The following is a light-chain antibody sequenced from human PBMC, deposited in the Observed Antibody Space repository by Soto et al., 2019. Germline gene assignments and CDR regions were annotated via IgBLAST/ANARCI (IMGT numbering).Light chain of an antibody. CDR3: QQRSNWPRT. CDR2: DAS. Sequence: EIVVTQSPATLSLSPGERATLSCRDSQSVSSYLAWYQQKPGQAPRLLIYDASNRATGIPARFSGSGSGTDFTLTISSLEPEDFAVYYCQQRSNWPRTFGQGTKV. V-gene: IGKV3-11*01. CDR1: QSVSSY. J-gene: IGKJ1*01.